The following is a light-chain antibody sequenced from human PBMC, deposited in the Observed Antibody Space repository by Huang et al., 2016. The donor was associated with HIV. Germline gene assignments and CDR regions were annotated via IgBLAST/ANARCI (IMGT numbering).Light chain of an antibody. Sequence: DIQMTQSPSVMSASVGDRVTISCRASQGISNRLVWFQQKPGRGPKRLIHDASSLESGVPTRFIGSGSGTEFTLTINSLQPEDFATYYCLQHNGHPLTFGGGTRVEIK. CDR1: QGISNR. CDR2: DAS. V-gene: IGKV1-17*03. J-gene: IGKJ4*01. CDR3: LQHNGHPLT.